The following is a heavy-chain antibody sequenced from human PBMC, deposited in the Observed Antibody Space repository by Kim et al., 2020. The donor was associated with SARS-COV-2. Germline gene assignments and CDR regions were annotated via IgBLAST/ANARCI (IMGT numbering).Heavy chain of an antibody. CDR1: GGSVSSGSYY. CDR3: ARDLPYGSGSYLGWFDP. V-gene: IGHV4-61*01. J-gene: IGHJ5*02. D-gene: IGHD3-10*01. Sequence: SETLSLTCTVSGGSVSSGSYYWSWIRQPPGKGLEWIGYIYYSGSTNYNPSLKSRVTISVDTSKNQFSLKLSSVTAADTAVYYCARDLPYGSGSYLGWFDP. CDR2: IYYSGST.